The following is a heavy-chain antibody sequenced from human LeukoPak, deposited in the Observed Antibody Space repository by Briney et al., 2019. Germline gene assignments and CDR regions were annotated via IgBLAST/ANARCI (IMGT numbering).Heavy chain of an antibody. V-gene: IGHV3-74*01. D-gene: IGHD3-22*01. CDR3: AKMYYYDSSGYSNFDY. J-gene: IGHJ4*02. CDR1: GFTFRSYW. Sequence: GGSLRLSCAASGFTFRSYWMHWVRQAPGKGLVWVSRINSDGSSTSYADSVKGRFTISRDNAKNTLYLQMNSLRAEDTAVYYCAKMYYYDSSGYSNFDYWGQGTLVTVSS. CDR2: INSDGSST.